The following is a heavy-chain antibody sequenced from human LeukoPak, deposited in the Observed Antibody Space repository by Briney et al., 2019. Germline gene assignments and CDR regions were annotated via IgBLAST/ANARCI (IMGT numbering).Heavy chain of an antibody. CDR1: GYTFTSHD. Sequence: ASVKVSCKASGYTFTSHDINWVRQATGQGLEWMGCMNPNSGNTGYAQKFQGRVTMTRNTSISTAYMELSSLRSEDTAVYYCAKRAGYYDSSGYYYRGLADYWGQGTLVTVSS. CDR2: MNPNSGNT. D-gene: IGHD3-22*01. V-gene: IGHV1-8*01. J-gene: IGHJ4*02. CDR3: AKRAGYYDSSGYYYRGLADY.